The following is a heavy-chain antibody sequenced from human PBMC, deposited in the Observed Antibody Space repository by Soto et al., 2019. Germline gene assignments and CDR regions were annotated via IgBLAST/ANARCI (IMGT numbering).Heavy chain of an antibody. CDR3: ARGPHMRRYQLLFTKGPPNWFDP. CDR1: GGSISSGGYY. J-gene: IGHJ5*02. Sequence: KTSETLSLTCTVSGGSISSGGYYWSWIRQHPGKGLEWIGYIYYSGSTYYNPSLKSRVTISVDTSKNQFSLKLSSVTAADTAVYYCARGPHMRRYQLLFTKGPPNWFDPWGQGTLVTVSS. CDR2: IYYSGST. V-gene: IGHV4-31*03. D-gene: IGHD2-2*01.